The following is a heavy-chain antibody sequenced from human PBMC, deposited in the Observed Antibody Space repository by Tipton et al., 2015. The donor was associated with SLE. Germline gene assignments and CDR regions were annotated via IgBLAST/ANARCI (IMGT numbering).Heavy chain of an antibody. J-gene: IGHJ4*02. V-gene: IGHV4-34*01. CDR1: GGSFSGCH. Sequence: TLSLTCAVYGGSFSGCHWTRIRQPPGLGGVWIVEIADTGRPTYNPSLKSRVTISLDTSKSKYSLILHSLTSAGTAVYYCAGGPFQRWLPGAYCGQGILVTVSS. CDR2: IADTGRP. CDR3: AGGPFQRWLPGAY. D-gene: IGHD6-19*01.